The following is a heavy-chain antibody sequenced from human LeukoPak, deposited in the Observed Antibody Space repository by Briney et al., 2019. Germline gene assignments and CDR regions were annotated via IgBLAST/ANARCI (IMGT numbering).Heavy chain of an antibody. V-gene: IGHV5-51*01. Sequence: GESLKTSCKGSGYSFTSYWIGWVRQMPGKGLEWMGIIYPGDSDTRYSPSFQGQVTISADKSISTAYLQWSSLKASDTAMYYCARWRRYDILTGYYYYYGMDVWGQGTTVTVSS. CDR1: GYSFTSYW. CDR3: ARWRRYDILTGYYYYYGMDV. J-gene: IGHJ6*02. CDR2: IYPGDSDT. D-gene: IGHD3-9*01.